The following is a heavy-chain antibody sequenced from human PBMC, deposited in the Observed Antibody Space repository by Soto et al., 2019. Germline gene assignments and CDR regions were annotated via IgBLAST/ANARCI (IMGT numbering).Heavy chain of an antibody. CDR3: AKNHGGGSYTNWSFAV. Sequence: EVQLLDSGGGLVQPGGSLRLSCAASGFMFSCCAMSWVRQAPGKGLEWVSTIHGDGDYSHYTDSVEGRFTISRDNSRNTLYLQMNSLRGDDTAVYYCAKNHGGGSYTNWSFAVWGRGTLVTVSS. CDR2: IHGDGDYS. V-gene: IGHV3-23*01. J-gene: IGHJ2*01. CDR1: GFMFSCCA. D-gene: IGHD1-26*01.